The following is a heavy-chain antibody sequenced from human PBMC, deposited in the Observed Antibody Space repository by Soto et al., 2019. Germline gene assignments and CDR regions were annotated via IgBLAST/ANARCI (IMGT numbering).Heavy chain of an antibody. J-gene: IGHJ5*01. CDR2: ISGTSVEE. CDR3: VKALAAVGENWFDS. V-gene: IGHV3-23*01. Sequence: GGSLRVSWTAAGRTFINYGMSWVRKATGKGLEWVSYISGTSVEEHHADSVKGRFTISRDNSKNTLHLQMNSLRPDDTAIYYCVKALAAVGENWFDSWGQGSLVTVSS. D-gene: IGHD2-21*01. CDR1: GRTFINYG.